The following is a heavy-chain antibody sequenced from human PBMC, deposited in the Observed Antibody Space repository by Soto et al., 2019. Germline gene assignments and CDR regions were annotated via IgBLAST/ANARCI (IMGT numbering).Heavy chain of an antibody. Sequence: GGSLRLSCAASGFSFSTYTMSWVRRAPGKGLEWVSAISGSGGSPSYADSVQGRFTISRDNPKKTLYLQMNSLRAEDTAVYYCAKARCTTSNCYVPEYWGQGTLVTVSS. J-gene: IGHJ4*02. CDR3: AKARCTTSNCYVPEY. V-gene: IGHV3-23*01. CDR1: GFSFSTYT. D-gene: IGHD2-8*01. CDR2: ISGSGGSP.